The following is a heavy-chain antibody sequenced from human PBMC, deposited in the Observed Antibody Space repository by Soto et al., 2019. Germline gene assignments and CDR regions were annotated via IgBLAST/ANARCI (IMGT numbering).Heavy chain of an antibody. Sequence: ASVKVSCKASGYTFTNFGISWVRQAPGQGLEWMGWISAYNGNTKYSQKFQGRVTITRDTSASTAYMELSSLRSEDTAVYYCARGLQLWFSHFDYWGQGTLVTVSS. CDR2: ISAYNGNT. CDR1: GYTFTNFG. D-gene: IGHD5-18*01. CDR3: ARGLQLWFSHFDY. V-gene: IGHV1-18*01. J-gene: IGHJ4*02.